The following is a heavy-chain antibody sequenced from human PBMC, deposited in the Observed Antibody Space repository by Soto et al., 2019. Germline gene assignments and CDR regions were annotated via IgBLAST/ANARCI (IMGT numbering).Heavy chain of an antibody. CDR3: SRYCSGGSCYSHPGAFDI. J-gene: IGHJ3*02. Sequence: EVQLLESGGGLVQPGGSLRLSCAASGFTFSSYAMSWVRQAPGKGLAWVSAISGSGGSTYYAESVKGRFTISSDNSKNTLYLQMNRLRAEDTAVYYCSRYCSGGSCYSHPGAFDIWGQGTMVTVSS. CDR1: GFTFSSYA. D-gene: IGHD2-15*01. CDR2: ISGSGGST. V-gene: IGHV3-23*01.